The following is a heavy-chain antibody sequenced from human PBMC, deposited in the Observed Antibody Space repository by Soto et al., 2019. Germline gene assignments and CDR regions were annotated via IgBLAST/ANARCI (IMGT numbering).Heavy chain of an antibody. V-gene: IGHV3-23*01. CDR3: AKDLPNSYYYESSGFKNGGY. CDR1: GFTFSSYA. J-gene: IGHJ4*02. Sequence: EVQLLESGGGLVQPGGSLRLSCAVSGFTFSSYAMSWVRQAPGKGLEWVSAISGSGGSTYYADSVKGRLTISRDNSKNTLYLQMNSLRAEDTAVYYCAKDLPNSYYYESSGFKNGGYWGQGTLVTVSS. CDR2: ISGSGGST. D-gene: IGHD3-22*01.